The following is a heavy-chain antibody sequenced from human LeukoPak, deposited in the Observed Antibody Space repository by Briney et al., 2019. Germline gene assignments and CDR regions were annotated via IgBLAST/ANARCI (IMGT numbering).Heavy chain of an antibody. CDR3: ARVSRSRSSGWALFDY. J-gene: IGHJ4*02. V-gene: IGHV4-30-2*01. D-gene: IGHD6-19*01. CDR1: GGSISSGGYS. CDR2: IYHSGST. Sequence: SETLSLTCAVSGGSISSGGYSWSWIRQPPGKGLEWIGYIYHSGSTYYNPSLKSRVTISVDRSKNQFSLKLSSVTAADTAVYHSARVSRSRSSGWALFDYWGQGTLVTVSS.